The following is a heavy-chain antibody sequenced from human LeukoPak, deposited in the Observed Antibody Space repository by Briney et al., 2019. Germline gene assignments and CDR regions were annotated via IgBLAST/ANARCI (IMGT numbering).Heavy chain of an antibody. J-gene: IGHJ4*02. V-gene: IGHV7-4-1*02. CDR3: ARLSLGDSSGYYAYFDY. CDR2: INTNTGNP. CDR1: GYTFTSYA. Sequence: ASVEVSCKASGYTFTSYAMNWVRQAPGQGLEWMGWINTNTGNPTYAQGFTGRFVFSLDTSVSTAYLQISSLKAEDTAVYYCARLSLGDSSGYYAYFDYWGQGTLVTVSS. D-gene: IGHD3-22*01.